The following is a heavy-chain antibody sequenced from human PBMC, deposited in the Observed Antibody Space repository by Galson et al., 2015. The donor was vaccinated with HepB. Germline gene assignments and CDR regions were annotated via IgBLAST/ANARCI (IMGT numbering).Heavy chain of an antibody. V-gene: IGHV4-30-2*01. D-gene: IGHD1-26*01. Sequence: TLSLTCAVSGGSISSGGYSWSWIRQPPGKGLEWIGYIYHSGSTYYNPSLKSRVTISVDRSKNQFSLKLSSVTAADTAVYYCARGWGEWELPNWFDPWGQGTLVTVSS. CDR3: ARGWGEWELPNWFDP. CDR2: IYHSGST. CDR1: GGSISSGGYS. J-gene: IGHJ5*01.